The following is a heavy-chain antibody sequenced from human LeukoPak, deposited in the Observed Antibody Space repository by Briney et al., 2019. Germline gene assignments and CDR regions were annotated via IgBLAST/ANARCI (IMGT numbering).Heavy chain of an antibody. D-gene: IGHD2-2*01. CDR1: GFTFSTFS. V-gene: IGHV3-30*04. CDR3: ARVDCRSTSYSYYFDY. CDR2: ILYDGSTQ. J-gene: IGHJ4*02. Sequence: PGGSLRLSCAASGFTFSTFSMHWVRQAPGKGLEWVAVILYDGSTQYYADSVRGRFTASRDNSKDTLYLQMNSLRVEDTAVYYCARVDCRSTSYSYYFDYWGQGTLVTVSS.